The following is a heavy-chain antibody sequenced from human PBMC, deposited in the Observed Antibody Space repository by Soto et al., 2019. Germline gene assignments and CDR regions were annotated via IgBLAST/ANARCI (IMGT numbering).Heavy chain of an antibody. CDR3: AREGGEVAGTDY. CDR2: IWYDGSNK. Sequence: QVQLVESGGGVVQPGRSLRLSCAASGFTFSSYGMHWVRQAPGKGLEWVAVIWYDGSNKYYADSVKGRFTISRDNSKNTLYLKMNSLRAEDTAVYYCAREGGEVAGTDYWGQGTLVTVSS. J-gene: IGHJ4*02. CDR1: GFTFSSYG. D-gene: IGHD6-19*01. V-gene: IGHV3-33*01.